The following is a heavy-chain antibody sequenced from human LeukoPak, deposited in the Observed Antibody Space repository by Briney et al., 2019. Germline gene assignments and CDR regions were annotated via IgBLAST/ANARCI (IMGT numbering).Heavy chain of an antibody. D-gene: IGHD7-27*01. CDR2: TWFDGSDK. V-gene: IGHV3-33*06. CDR3: AKGNWGYFDY. CDR1: GLTFSSYG. Sequence: PGGSLRLSYAASGLTFSSYGIHWVRQAPGKGLEWVAGTWFDGSDKIYADSVKGLFNISRDNSKNSLYLQMNSLGADDTAVYYCAKGNWGYFDYWGQGTLVTVSS. J-gene: IGHJ4*02.